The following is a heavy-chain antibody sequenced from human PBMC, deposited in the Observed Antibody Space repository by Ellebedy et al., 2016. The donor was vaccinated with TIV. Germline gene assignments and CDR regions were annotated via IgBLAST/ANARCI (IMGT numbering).Heavy chain of an antibody. Sequence: TFSSYWMSWVRQAPGKGLEWIGSIYYSGSTYYNPSLKSRVTISVDTSKNQFSLKLSSVTAADTAVYYCARQCIRITIFGVVIMYFDYWGQGTLVTVSS. CDR3: ARQCIRITIFGVVIMYFDY. J-gene: IGHJ4*02. CDR1: TFSSYW. D-gene: IGHD3-3*01. CDR2: IYYSGST. V-gene: IGHV4-39*01.